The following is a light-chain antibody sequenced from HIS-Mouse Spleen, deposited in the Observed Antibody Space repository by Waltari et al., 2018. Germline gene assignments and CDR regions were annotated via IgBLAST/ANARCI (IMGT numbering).Light chain of an antibody. V-gene: IGLV3-10*01. CDR2: EDS. CDR1: ALPKKY. J-gene: IGLJ2*01. Sequence: SYELTQPPSVSVSPGQTARITCSGDALPKKYAYWYQQKSGQAPVLVIYEDSKRTSGIPERFSGSSSGTIATVTISGAQVEDEADYYCYSTDSSGNHRVFGGGTKLTVL. CDR3: YSTDSSGNHRV.